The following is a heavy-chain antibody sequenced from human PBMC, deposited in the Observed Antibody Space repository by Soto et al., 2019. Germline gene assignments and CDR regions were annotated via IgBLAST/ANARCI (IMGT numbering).Heavy chain of an antibody. CDR1: GFIFSTYA. CDR3: AKGANSESFDY. Sequence: PGGSLRLSCAASGFIFSTYAMSWVRQAPGKGLEWVSTTSGSGGSTYYADSVKGRFTISRDNSKNTLYLQMNSLRAEDTAVYYIAKGANSESFDYWGQGTPVTVSS. CDR2: TSGSGGST. J-gene: IGHJ4*02. D-gene: IGHD3-10*01. V-gene: IGHV3-23*01.